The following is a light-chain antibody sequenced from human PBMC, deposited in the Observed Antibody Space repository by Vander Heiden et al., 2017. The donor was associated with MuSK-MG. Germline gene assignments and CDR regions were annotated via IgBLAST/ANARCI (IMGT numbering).Light chain of an antibody. Sequence: IVLPQSPDPLAVSLGERATINCKSSQSVLYSSNNNNYLAWYQQKPGQPPKLLIYWASTRESGVPDRFSGSGSGTDFTLTISSLQAEDVAVYYCQQDDTTPRTFGQGTKVEIK. J-gene: IGKJ1*01. CDR3: QQDDTTPRT. CDR1: QSVLYSSNNNNY. CDR2: WAS. V-gene: IGKV4-1*01.